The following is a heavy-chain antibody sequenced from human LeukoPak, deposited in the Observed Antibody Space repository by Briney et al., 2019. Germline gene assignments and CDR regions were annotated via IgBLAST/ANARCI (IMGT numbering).Heavy chain of an antibody. D-gene: IGHD3-22*01. CDR1: GFTFSSYA. CDR2: ISGSGGST. J-gene: IGHJ3*02. CDR3: AKLTVDYYDSSGYYWRRIQDDAFDI. V-gene: IGHV3-23*01. Sequence: SGGSLRLSCAASGFTFSSYAMSWVRQAPGRGLEWVSAISGSGGSTYYADSVKGRFTISRDNSKNTLYLQMNSLRAEDTAVYYCAKLTVDYYDSSGYYWRRIQDDAFDIWGQGTMVTVSS.